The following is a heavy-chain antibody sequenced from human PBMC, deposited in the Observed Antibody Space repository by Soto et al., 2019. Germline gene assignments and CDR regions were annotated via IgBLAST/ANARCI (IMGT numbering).Heavy chain of an antibody. CDR1: GGSIRSSHW. CDR3: AGDPATVAAHTLHDP. CDR2: IYHSGST. V-gene: IGHV4-4*01. J-gene: IGHJ5*02. Sequence: QVQLLESGPGLVKPSETLSLICTVSGGSIRSSHWWSWVRQPPGKGLERIGEIYHSGSTNLDPSPKSRVTSSVDKSMNQFALKQASVAAADTAVYCGAGDPATVAAHTLHDPWGQGVLVTVSS. D-gene: IGHD2-21*02.